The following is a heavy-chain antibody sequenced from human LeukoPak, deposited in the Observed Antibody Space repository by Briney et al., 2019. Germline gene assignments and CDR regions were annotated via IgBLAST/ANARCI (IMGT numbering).Heavy chain of an antibody. V-gene: IGHV3-33*01. CDR3: ARDCSSTSCFDY. D-gene: IGHD2-2*01. Sequence: GRSLRLSCAASGFTFSSYGMHWVRQAPGKGLEWVAVIWYDGSNKYYADSVKGRFTISRDNSKNTLYLQMNSLRAEDTAVYYCARDCSSTSCFDYWGQGTLVTVSS. CDR2: IWYDGSNK. J-gene: IGHJ4*02. CDR1: GFTFSSYG.